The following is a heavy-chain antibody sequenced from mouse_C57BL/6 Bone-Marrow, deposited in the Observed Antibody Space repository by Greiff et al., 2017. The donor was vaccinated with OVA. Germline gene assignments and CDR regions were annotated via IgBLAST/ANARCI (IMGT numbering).Heavy chain of an antibody. CDR2: IYPSDSET. J-gene: IGHJ2*01. CDR3: ARWGLRRDFDY. CDR1: GYTFTSYW. D-gene: IGHD2-2*01. Sequence: QVQLQQPGAELVRPGSSVKLSCKASGYTFTSYWMDWVKQRPGQGLEWIGNIYPSDSETNYNQKFKDKATLTVDKSSSTAYMQLSSLTSEDSAVYYCARWGLRRDFDYWGQGTTLTVSS. V-gene: IGHV1-61*01.